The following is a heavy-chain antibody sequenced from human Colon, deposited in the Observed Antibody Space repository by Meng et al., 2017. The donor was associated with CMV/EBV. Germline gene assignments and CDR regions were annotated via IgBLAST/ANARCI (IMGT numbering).Heavy chain of an antibody. CDR2: MNPNTGDT. J-gene: IGHJ6*04. Sequence: ASVKVSCKTSGYIFTSYDINWVRQAAGQGLEWMGWMNPNTGDTGYARKFQGRVTMTGNTSISTAYMDVSSLRSEDTAVYYCVIESTTNGMDVWGKGTTVTVSS. V-gene: IGHV1-8*01. CDR3: VIESTTNGMDV. CDR1: GYIFTSYD. D-gene: IGHD2/OR15-2a*01.